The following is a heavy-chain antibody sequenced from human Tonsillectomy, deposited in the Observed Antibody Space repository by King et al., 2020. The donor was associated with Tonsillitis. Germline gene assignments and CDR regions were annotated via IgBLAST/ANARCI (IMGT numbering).Heavy chain of an antibody. CDR2: IYYSGST. V-gene: IGHV4-59*01. CDR1: GGSISSYY. CDR3: AREGIQLMAGRAFDI. D-gene: IGHD5-18*01. J-gene: IGHJ3*02. Sequence: QLQESGPGLVKPSETLSLTCTVSGGSISSYYWSWIRQPPGKGLEWIGYIYYSGSTNYNPSLKSRVTISVDTSKNQFSLKLSSVTAADTAVYYCAREGIQLMAGRAFDIWGQGTMVTVSS.